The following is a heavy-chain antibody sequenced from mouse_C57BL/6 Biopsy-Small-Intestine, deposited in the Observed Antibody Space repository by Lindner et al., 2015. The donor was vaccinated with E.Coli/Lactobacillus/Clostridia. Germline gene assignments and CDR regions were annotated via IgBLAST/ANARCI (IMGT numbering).Heavy chain of an antibody. D-gene: IGHD2-13*01. CDR1: GFSLSSYA. CDR3: AKRGDYGFAMDY. J-gene: IGHJ4*01. CDR2: IWGGGST. Sequence: VQLQESGPGLVAPSQSLSITCTVSGFSLSSYAVEWVRRPPGKGLEWLGVIWGGGSTKYNSALMSRLSINIDNSKSQVFLKMSSLQTDDTAMYYCAKRGDYGFAMDYWGQGTSITVSS. V-gene: IGHV2-9*01.